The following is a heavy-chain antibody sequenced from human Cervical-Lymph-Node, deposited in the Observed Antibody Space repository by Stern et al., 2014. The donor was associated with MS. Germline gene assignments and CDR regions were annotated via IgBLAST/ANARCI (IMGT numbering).Heavy chain of an antibody. V-gene: IGHV5-51*01. CDR1: GYSFPNYW. D-gene: IGHD5-12*01. CDR2: IYPGDSDT. CDR3: ARHSVYSGYDSHFFDY. Sequence: EVQLVQSGAEVKKPGESLKISCKGSGYSFPNYWIGWVRQVPGKGLEWMGIIYPGDSDTRYSPSFQGQVTISADKSINPAYLHWSGLKGSDTAIYYCARHSVYSGYDSHFFDYWGQGTLVTVSS. J-gene: IGHJ4*02.